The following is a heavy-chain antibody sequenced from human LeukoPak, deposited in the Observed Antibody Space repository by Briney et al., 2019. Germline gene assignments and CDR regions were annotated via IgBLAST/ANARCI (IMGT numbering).Heavy chain of an antibody. CDR1: GFTFSSYS. V-gene: IGHV3-23*01. J-gene: IGHJ4*02. Sequence: GGSLRLSCAASGFTFSSYSMNWVRQAPGKGLKWVSAISGSGGSTYYADSVKGRFTISRDNSKNTLYLQMNSLRAEDTAVYYCAKLLRYFDWLFFGGQGTLVTVSS. D-gene: IGHD3-9*01. CDR3: AKLLRYFDWLFF. CDR2: ISGSGGST.